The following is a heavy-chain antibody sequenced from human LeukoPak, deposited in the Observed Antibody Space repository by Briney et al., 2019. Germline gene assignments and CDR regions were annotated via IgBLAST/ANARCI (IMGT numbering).Heavy chain of an antibody. CDR1: GLILSSYG. Sequence: GTSLRLSCAASGLILSSYGIHWVRQAPGKGLEWGAVIWYDGTNIYYGDSVKGRFSISRDNSKNTVYLQMDSLRAEDTAVYYCARDAGGAFGNYVNYFDYWGQGTLVTVSS. V-gene: IGHV3-33*01. CDR2: IWYDGTNI. D-gene: IGHD4-11*01. CDR3: ARDAGGAFGNYVNYFDY. J-gene: IGHJ4*02.